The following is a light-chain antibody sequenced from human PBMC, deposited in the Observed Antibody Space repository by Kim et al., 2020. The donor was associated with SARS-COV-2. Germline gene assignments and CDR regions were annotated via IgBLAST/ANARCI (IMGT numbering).Light chain of an antibody. Sequence: ASVGDRVTMTCRTSQGISSWLAWYQKRPGEAPKLLIYVAYSLRSGVPSRFSGSGSGTDITLTINSLEPEDSATYYCQQAQSYPLTFGGGTRVDIK. CDR2: VAY. J-gene: IGKJ4*01. CDR3: QQAQSYPLT. CDR1: QGISSW. V-gene: IGKV1D-12*01.